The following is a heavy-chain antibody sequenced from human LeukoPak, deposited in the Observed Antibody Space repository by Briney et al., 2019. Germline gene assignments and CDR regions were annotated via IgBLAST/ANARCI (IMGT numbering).Heavy chain of an antibody. V-gene: IGHV4-59*01. CDR2: IYYSGST. CDR1: GGSISSYY. CDR3: ARVVRYFDWLLFDY. D-gene: IGHD3-9*01. J-gene: IGHJ4*02. Sequence: SETLSLTCTVSGGSISSYYWSWIRQPPGKGLEWIGYIYYSGSTSYNPSLKSRVTISVDTSKNQFSLKLSSVTAADTAMYYCARVVRYFDWLLFDYWGQGTLVTVSS.